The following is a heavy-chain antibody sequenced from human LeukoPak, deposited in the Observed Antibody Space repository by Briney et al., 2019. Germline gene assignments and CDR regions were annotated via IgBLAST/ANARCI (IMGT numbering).Heavy chain of an antibody. Sequence: GGSLRLSCAASGFTFSSYGMHWVRQAPGKGLEWVAVISYDGSNKYYADSVKGRFTISRDNSKNTLYLQMNSLRAEDTAVYYCAKDSPHPHYYGSSGYYSLPGYWGQGTLVTVSS. V-gene: IGHV3-30*18. D-gene: IGHD3-22*01. CDR2: ISYDGSNK. CDR3: AKDSPHPHYYGSSGYYSLPGY. J-gene: IGHJ4*02. CDR1: GFTFSSYG.